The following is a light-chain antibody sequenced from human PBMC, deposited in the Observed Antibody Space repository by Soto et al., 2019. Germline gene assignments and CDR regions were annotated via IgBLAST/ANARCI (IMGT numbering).Light chain of an antibody. J-gene: IGLJ1*01. Sequence: QSVLTQPPSASGTPGQRVTISCSGDISNIGTNSVHWYQHLPGTAPKLVIYADSQRPSGVPDRFSGSKSGTSASLAISGLQSEDDADYLCAAWDDTLNGPLFGNGTKVTV. CDR1: ISNIGTNS. V-gene: IGLV1-44*01. CDR2: ADS. CDR3: AAWDDTLNGPL.